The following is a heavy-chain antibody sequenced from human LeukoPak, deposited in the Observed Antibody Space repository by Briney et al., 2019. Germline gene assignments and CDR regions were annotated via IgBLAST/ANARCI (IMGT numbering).Heavy chain of an antibody. CDR3: ARDPSSGWYLKGWFDP. D-gene: IGHD6-19*01. J-gene: IGHJ5*02. CDR2: ISSSSNYI. V-gene: IGHV3-21*01. Sequence: GGSLRLSCAASGFTFSSYSMNWVRQAPGKGLERVSSISSSSNYIYYADAVKDRFTISRDNAKHSLYLQMNSLRAEDTAVYYCARDPSSGWYLKGWFDPWGQGTLVTVSP. CDR1: GFTFSSYS.